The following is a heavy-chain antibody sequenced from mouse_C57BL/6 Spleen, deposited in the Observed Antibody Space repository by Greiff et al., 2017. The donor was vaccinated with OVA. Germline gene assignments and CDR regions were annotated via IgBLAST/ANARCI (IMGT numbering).Heavy chain of an antibody. Sequence: DVMLVESGGGLVQPGGSLSLSCAASGFTFTDYYMSWVRQPPGKALEWLGFIRNKANGYTTEYSASVKGRFTISRDNSQSILYLQMNALRAEDSAPYYCARYGGNGCAYWGQGTLVTVSA. CDR1: GFTFTDYY. CDR3: ARYGGNGCAY. J-gene: IGHJ3*01. CDR2: IRNKANGYTT. V-gene: IGHV7-3*01. D-gene: IGHD2-1*01.